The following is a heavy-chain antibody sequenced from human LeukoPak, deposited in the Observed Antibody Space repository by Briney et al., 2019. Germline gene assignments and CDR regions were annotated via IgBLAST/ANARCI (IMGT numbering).Heavy chain of an antibody. J-gene: IGHJ6*04. Sequence: SETLSLTCTVSGGSISSYYWSWIRQPPGKGLEWIEYIYYSGSTNYNPSLKSRVTISVDTSKNQFSLKLSSVTAADTAVYYCARVVARWFDPWGKGTTVTISS. CDR2: IYYSGST. CDR3: ARVVARWFDP. D-gene: IGHD6-6*01. CDR1: GGSISSYY. V-gene: IGHV4-59*01.